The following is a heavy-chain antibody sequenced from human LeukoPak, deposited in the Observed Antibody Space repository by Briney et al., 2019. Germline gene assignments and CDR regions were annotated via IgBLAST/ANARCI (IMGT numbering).Heavy chain of an antibody. Sequence: GGSLRLSCAASGFTFSSYWMHWVRQAPGKGLVWVSRINSDGSSTSYADSVKGRFTISRDNAKNTLYLQMHSLRAEDTAVYYCARGGRLSVGDLRYFDWLGLEGAYPFDYWGQGTLVTVSS. D-gene: IGHD3-9*01. CDR3: ARGGRLSVGDLRYFDWLGLEGAYPFDY. CDR1: GFTFSSYW. V-gene: IGHV3-74*01. J-gene: IGHJ4*02. CDR2: INSDGSST.